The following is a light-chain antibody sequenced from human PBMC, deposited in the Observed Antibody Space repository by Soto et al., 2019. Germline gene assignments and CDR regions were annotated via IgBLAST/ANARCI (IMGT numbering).Light chain of an antibody. J-gene: IGKJ3*01. Sequence: DIQMTQSPSSLSASVGDRVTITCRASQSISSYLNWYQQKPGKAPKLLIYAASSLQSGVPSRFSDSGSGTDFTLTISALQPEDFATYYCQQSYSTRFTFGPGTKVDIK. CDR1: QSISSY. CDR2: AAS. CDR3: QQSYSTRFT. V-gene: IGKV1-39*01.